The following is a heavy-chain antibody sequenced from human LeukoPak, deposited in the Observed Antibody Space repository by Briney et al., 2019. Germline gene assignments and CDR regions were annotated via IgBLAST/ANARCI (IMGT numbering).Heavy chain of an antibody. V-gene: IGHV3-73*01. D-gene: IGHD1-26*01. Sequence: HPGGSLRLSCAASGFTFSGSALHWVRQASGKGLEWIGRIRSKTNNYATTYAASVTGRFTISRDNSKNTLYLQMNSLRAEDTAVYYCARDVSGSFTTWGAGYVYWGQGTLVTVSS. CDR1: GFTFSGSA. CDR3: ARDVSGSFTTWGAGYVY. CDR2: IRSKTNNYAT. J-gene: IGHJ4*02.